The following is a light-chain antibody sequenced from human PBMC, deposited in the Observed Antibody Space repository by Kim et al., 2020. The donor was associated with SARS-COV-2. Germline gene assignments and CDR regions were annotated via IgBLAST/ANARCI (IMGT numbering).Light chain of an antibody. Sequence: SVSPGERAALSYRASEGVGTHVAWYQQRPGQAPRLLMYGAFTRAAGVPGRFSGDWSGTGFTLTISSLQSEDFAVYYCQQYNDGPYTFGQGTKLEI. V-gene: IGKV3-15*01. CDR2: GAF. J-gene: IGKJ2*01. CDR3: QQYNDGPYT. CDR1: EGVGTH.